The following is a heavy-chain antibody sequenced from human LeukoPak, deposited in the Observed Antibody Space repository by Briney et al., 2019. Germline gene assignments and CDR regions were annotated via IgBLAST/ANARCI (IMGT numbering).Heavy chain of an antibody. Sequence: PGGSLRLSCATSGIIISTEYMSWVRQAPGKGLEWVSVIYSGGSTYYADSVEGRFTISRDNAKNSLYLQMNSLRVEDTAVYYCARGEYYYDGGYWGQGTLVTVSS. CDR2: IYSGGST. CDR1: GIIISTEY. V-gene: IGHV3-53*01. J-gene: IGHJ1*01. CDR3: ARGEYYYDGGY. D-gene: IGHD3-22*01.